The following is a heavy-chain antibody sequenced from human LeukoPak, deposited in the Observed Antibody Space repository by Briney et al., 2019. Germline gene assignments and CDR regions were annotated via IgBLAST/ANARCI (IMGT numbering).Heavy chain of an antibody. CDR2: INPNSGGT. Sequence: ASVKVSCKASGYTFTGQYIHWVRQAPGQGLEWMGWINPNSGGTNYAQKFQGRVTMTRDTSITTTYMELSRLRSDGTAVYYCARVVTTTWNSYTGWFDPWGQGTLVTVSS. J-gene: IGHJ5*02. D-gene: IGHD4-11*01. CDR1: GYTFTGQY. CDR3: ARVVTTTWNSYTGWFDP. V-gene: IGHV1-2*02.